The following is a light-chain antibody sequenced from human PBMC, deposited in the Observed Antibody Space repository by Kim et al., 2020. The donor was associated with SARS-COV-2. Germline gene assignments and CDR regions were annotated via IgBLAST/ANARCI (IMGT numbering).Light chain of an antibody. CDR3: QQYAISPWT. CDR1: QSVSGSY. CDR2: SAS. V-gene: IGKV3-20*01. J-gene: IGKJ1*01. Sequence: SQGERATHSCTASQSVSGSYLAWYQQKPGQAPRLLLYSASKRASDIPDRFSGSGSGTDFALTISRLEPEDFAVYYCQQYAISPWTFGRGTKVDIK.